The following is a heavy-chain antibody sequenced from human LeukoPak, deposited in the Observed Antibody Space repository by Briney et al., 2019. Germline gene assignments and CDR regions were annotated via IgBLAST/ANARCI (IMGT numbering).Heavy chain of an antibody. CDR1: GGSISRYY. CDR2: IYYSGST. V-gene: IGHV4-59*01. CDR3: ASDRGYSSSSNFFDY. J-gene: IGHJ4*02. D-gene: IGHD6-6*01. Sequence: SETLSLTCTVSGGSISRYYWSWIRQPPGKGLEGIGYIYYSGSTNYNPSLKSRVTISVDTSKNQFSLKLSSVTAADTAVYYCASDRGYSSSSNFFDYWGQGTLVTVSS.